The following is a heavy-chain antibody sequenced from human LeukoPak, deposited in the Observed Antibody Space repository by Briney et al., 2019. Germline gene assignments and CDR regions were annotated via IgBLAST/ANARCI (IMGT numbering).Heavy chain of an antibody. Sequence: PGGSLRLSCAASGFTFSSCAMSWVRQAPGKGLEWVSAISGSGGSTYYADSVKGRFTISRDSSRDMLYLQMNSLRAEDTAVYYCAKGYYDYVWGSYYFDYWGQGTLVTVSS. CDR2: ISGSGGST. V-gene: IGHV3-23*01. CDR3: AKGYYDYVWGSYYFDY. J-gene: IGHJ4*02. D-gene: IGHD3-16*01. CDR1: GFTFSSCA.